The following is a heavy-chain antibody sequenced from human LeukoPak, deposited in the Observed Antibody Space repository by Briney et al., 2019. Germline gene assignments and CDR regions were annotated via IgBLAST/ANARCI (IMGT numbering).Heavy chain of an antibody. CDR1: GASISGTDYY. CDR2: IHFSGTI. D-gene: IGHD5-18*01. CDR3: AAGGDTATGGKY. V-gene: IGHV4-31*03. J-gene: IGHJ4*02. Sequence: SETLSLTCTVSGASISGTDYYWTWTRHHPGEGLEWLGFIHFSGTIYYNPSPSSRLIISADTSKNQMSLKLSSVTAADTGVYYCAAGGDTATGGKYWGQGTQVTVSS.